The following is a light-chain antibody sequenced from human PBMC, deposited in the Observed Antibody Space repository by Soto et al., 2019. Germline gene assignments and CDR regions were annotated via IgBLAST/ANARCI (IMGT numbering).Light chain of an antibody. CDR1: QSVSSSY. Sequence: ELVLTQSPGTLSLSPGERATLSCRASQSVSSSYLAWYQQKPGQAPSLLIYGASRRATGIPDRFSGSGSGTDFTLTISRLEPEDFAVYYCQQYDSSPITFGQGTRLEIK. CDR2: GAS. V-gene: IGKV3-20*01. J-gene: IGKJ5*01. CDR3: QQYDSSPIT.